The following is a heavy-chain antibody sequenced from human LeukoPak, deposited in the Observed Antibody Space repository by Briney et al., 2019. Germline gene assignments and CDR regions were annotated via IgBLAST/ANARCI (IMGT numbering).Heavy chain of an antibody. V-gene: IGHV3-30-3*01. J-gene: IGHJ4*02. D-gene: IGHD6-19*01. CDR1: GFTFSSYA. Sequence: GGSLRLSCAASGFTFSSYAMHWVRQAPGKGLEWVAVISYDGSNKYYADSVKGRFTISRDNSKNTLYLQMNSLRAEDTAGYYCARDPRSSGWYYFDYWGQGTLVTVSS. CDR2: ISYDGSNK. CDR3: ARDPRSSGWYYFDY.